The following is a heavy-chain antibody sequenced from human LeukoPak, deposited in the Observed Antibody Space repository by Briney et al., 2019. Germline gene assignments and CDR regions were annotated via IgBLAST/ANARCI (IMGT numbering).Heavy chain of an antibody. D-gene: IGHD3-22*01. CDR1: GYTFTSYG. J-gene: IGHJ5*02. CDR3: ARSGGVVVITGDYNWFDP. CDR2: ISAYNGNT. Sequence: ASVKVSCKASGYTFTSYGISWVRQAPGQGLEWMGWISAYNGNTNYAQKLQGRVTMTTDTSTSTAYMELRSLRSDDTAVYYCARSGGVVVITGDYNWFDPWGQGTPVTVSS. V-gene: IGHV1-18*01.